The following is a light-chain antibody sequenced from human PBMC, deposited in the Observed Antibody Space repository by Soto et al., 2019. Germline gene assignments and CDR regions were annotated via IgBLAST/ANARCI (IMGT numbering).Light chain of an antibody. J-gene: IGLJ2*01. CDR1: SRDVGAYNC. CDR2: DVS. CDR3: GSYTTSTTVV. V-gene: IGLV2-14*01. Sequence: QSALTQPASVSGSPGQSITLSCTGTSRDVGAYNCVPWFQQHPGKAPKLMIYDVSNRPSGVSNRFSGSKSGNTASLTISGLQAEDEAEYFCGSYTTSTTVVFGGGTKLTVL.